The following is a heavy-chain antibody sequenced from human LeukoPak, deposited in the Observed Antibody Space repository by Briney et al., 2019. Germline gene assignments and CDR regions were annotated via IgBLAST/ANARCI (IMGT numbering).Heavy chain of an antibody. J-gene: IGHJ5*02. CDR3: AREADETGTTAWFDP. Sequence: GGSLRLSCAASGFTFSSYWMSWVRQAPGKGLEWVAVISYDGSNKYYADSVKGRFTISRDNSKNTLYLQMNSLRAEDTAVYYCAREADETGTTAWFDPWGQGTLVTVSS. V-gene: IGHV3-30-3*01. D-gene: IGHD1-7*01. CDR2: ISYDGSNK. CDR1: GFTFSSYW.